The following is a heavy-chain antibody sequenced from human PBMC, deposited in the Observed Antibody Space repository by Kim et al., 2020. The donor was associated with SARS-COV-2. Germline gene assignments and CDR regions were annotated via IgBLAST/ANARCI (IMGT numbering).Heavy chain of an antibody. J-gene: IGHJ4*02. Sequence: YQGRVTITRDTSAGTAYMELRSLRSEDTAVYYCAHTLPGIAVAGIYYFDYWGQGTLVTVSS. D-gene: IGHD6-19*01. CDR3: AHTLPGIAVAGIYYFDY. V-gene: IGHV1-3*01.